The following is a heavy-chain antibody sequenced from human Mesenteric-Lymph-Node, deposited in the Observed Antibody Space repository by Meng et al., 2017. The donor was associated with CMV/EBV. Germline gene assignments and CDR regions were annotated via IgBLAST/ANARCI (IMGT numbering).Heavy chain of an antibody. V-gene: IGHV3-7*01. CDR3: ARGWGYCSSTSCYLNDY. CDR1: GFTFSSYW. J-gene: IGHJ4*02. CDR2: IKQDGSEK. Sequence: GESLKISCAASGFTFSSYWMSWVRQAPGKGLEWVANIKQDGSEKYYVDSVKGRFTISRDNAKNSLYLQMNSLRAEDTAVYYCARGWGYCSSTSCYLNDYWGQGTLVTVSS. D-gene: IGHD2-2*01.